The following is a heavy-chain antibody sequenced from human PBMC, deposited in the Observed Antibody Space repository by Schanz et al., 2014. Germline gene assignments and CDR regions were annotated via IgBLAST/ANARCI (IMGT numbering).Heavy chain of an antibody. CDR1: GFTVSSNY. CDR3: AKCIGWYGRCAFDI. D-gene: IGHD6-19*01. J-gene: IGHJ3*02. V-gene: IGHV3-53*01. CDR2: IYSGGST. Sequence: EVQLVESGGGLIQPGGSLRLSCAASGFTVSSNYMSWVRQAPGKGLEWVAVIYSGGSTFYTDSVKGRFTISRDNSKNTLYLQMLSLIAEDTAVYYCAKCIGWYGRCAFDIWGQGTMVTVSS.